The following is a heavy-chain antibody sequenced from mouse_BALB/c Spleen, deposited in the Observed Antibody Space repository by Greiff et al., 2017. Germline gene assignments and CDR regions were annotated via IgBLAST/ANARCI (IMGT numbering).Heavy chain of an antibody. Sequence: VQLQQSGAELVRPGTSVKVSCKASGYAFTNYLIEWVKQRPGQGLEWIGVINPGSGGTNYNEKFKGKATLTADKSSSTAYMQLSSLTSDDSAVYFCARKDYMGFAYWGQGTLVTVSA. V-gene: IGHV1-54*01. D-gene: IGHD2-12*01. CDR2: INPGSGGT. CDR3: ARKDYMGFAY. J-gene: IGHJ3*01. CDR1: GYAFTNYL.